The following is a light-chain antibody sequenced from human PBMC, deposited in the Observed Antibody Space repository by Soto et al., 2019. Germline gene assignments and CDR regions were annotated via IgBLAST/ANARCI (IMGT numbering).Light chain of an antibody. CDR3: QQYDNSPMT. CDR2: GAS. J-gene: IGKJ1*01. V-gene: IGKV3-20*01. Sequence: EIVLTQSPDTLSLSPGERATLSCRASQSVSRSYLAWYQQTPGQAPRLLIYGASIRASGIPDRFSGSGSGTDFTLSISRLEPEDSAVYYCQQYDNSPMTFGQGTKVEIK. CDR1: QSVSRSY.